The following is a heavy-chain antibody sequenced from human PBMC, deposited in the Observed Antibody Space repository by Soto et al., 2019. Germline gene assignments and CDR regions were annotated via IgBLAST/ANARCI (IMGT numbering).Heavy chain of an antibody. D-gene: IGHD1-26*01. CDR2: IIPIFGTA. Sequence: SVKVSCKASGGTFSSYSINWVRQAPGQGLEWMGEIIPIFGTANYAQKFQGRVTITADESTSTAYMELSSLRSEDTAVYYCARDGGRHSGGIDYWGQGTLVTVS. J-gene: IGHJ4*02. V-gene: IGHV1-69*13. CDR3: ARDGGRHSGGIDY. CDR1: GGTFSSYS.